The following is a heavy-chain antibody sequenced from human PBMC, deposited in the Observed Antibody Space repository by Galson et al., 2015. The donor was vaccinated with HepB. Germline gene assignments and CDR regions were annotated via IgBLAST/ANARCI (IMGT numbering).Heavy chain of an antibody. J-gene: IGHJ5*02. D-gene: IGHD6-13*01. CDR3: ARWQQQHH. CDR2: ISYDGSNK. CDR1: GFTFSSYA. V-gene: IGHV3-30*04. Sequence: SLRLSCAASGFTFSSYAMHWVRQAPGKGLEWVAVISYDGSNKYYADSVKGRFTISRDNSKNTLYLQMNSLRAEDTAVYYCARWQQQHHWGQGTLVTVSS.